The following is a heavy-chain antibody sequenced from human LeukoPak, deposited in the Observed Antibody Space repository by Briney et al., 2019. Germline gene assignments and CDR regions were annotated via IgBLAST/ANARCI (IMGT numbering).Heavy chain of an antibody. V-gene: IGHV3-30-3*01. Sequence: GRSLRLSCAASGFTFSSYAMHWVRQAPGKGLEWVAVISYDGSNKYYAGSVKGRFTISRDNSKNTLYLQMNSLRAEDTAVYYCARVESGRFDPWGQGTLVTVSS. J-gene: IGHJ5*02. CDR3: ARVESGRFDP. D-gene: IGHD3-3*01. CDR2: ISYDGSNK. CDR1: GFTFSSYA.